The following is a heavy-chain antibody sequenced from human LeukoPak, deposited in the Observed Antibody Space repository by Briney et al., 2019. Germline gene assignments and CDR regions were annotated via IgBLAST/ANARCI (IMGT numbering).Heavy chain of an antibody. CDR3: ARDIVVVPAATYHYYYMDV. CDR1: GGSISSYY. Sequence: SETLSLTCTVSGGSISSYYWSWIRQPAGKGLEWIGRIYTSGSTNYNPSLKSRVTMSVDTSKNQFSLKLSSVTAADTAVYYCARDIVVVPAATYHYYYMDVWGKGTTVTVSS. J-gene: IGHJ6*03. V-gene: IGHV4-4*07. CDR2: IYTSGST. D-gene: IGHD2-2*01.